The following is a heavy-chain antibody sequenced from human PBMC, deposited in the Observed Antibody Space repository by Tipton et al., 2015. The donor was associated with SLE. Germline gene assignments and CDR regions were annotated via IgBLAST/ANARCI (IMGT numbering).Heavy chain of an antibody. J-gene: IGHJ4*02. D-gene: IGHD6-19*01. V-gene: IGHV4-38-2*01. CDR1: GYSISSGYY. Sequence: TLSLTCAVSGYSISSGYYWGWIRQPPGKGLEWIGSIYHSGSTYYNPSLKRRVTISVDTSKNQFSLKLSSVTAADTAVYYCARLGSRPYNSGWYSWGQGTVVTVSS. CDR3: ARLGSRPYNSGWYS. CDR2: IYHSGST.